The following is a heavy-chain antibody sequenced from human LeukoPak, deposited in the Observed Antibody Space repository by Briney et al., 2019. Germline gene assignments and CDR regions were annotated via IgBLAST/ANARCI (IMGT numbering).Heavy chain of an antibody. D-gene: IGHD2-15*01. CDR3: ARGVGGRRYCSGGSRSPTIYYFDY. Sequence: ASVKVSCKASGYTFTSYDINWVRQATGQGLEWMGWMNPNSGNTGYAQKFQGRVTMTRNTSISTAYMELSSLRSEDTAVYYCARGVGGRRYCSGGSRSPTIYYFDYWGQGTLVTVSS. CDR1: GYTFTSYD. J-gene: IGHJ4*02. CDR2: MNPNSGNT. V-gene: IGHV1-8*01.